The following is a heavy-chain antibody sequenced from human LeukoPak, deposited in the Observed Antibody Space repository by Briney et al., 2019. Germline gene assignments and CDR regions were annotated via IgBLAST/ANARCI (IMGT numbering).Heavy chain of an antibody. CDR3: ARLGLRDDY. Sequence: GSLRLSCAVSGITLSNYGMSWVRQAPGKGLEWVAGISGSGGGTNYADSVKGRFTISRDNSKNTLYLQMNSLRAEDTAVYYCARLGLRDDYWGQGTLVTVSS. V-gene: IGHV3-23*01. J-gene: IGHJ4*02. CDR1: GITLSNYG. D-gene: IGHD5-12*01. CDR2: ISGSGGGT.